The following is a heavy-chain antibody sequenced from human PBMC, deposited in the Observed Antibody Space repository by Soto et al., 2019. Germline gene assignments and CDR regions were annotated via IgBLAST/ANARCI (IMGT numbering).Heavy chain of an antibody. CDR3: ARRLRSTFDF. CDR1: GFLVTTSGVC. Sequence: QITLKESAPTLLKPTQSLTLTCNFSGFLVTTSGVCVGWIRQPPGKALEWLALIYWDNDERYSPSLKSRLTISKDTSKNQVVLTMTNMDPADTATYYCARRLRSTFDFWGQGTLVTVSS. CDR2: IYWDNDE. V-gene: IGHV2-5*02. J-gene: IGHJ4*02.